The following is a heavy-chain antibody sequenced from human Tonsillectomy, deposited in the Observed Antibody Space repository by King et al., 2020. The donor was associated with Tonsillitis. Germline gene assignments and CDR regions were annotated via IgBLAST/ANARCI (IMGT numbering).Heavy chain of an antibody. J-gene: IGHJ5*02. CDR1: GFTFSSYS. V-gene: IGHV3-48*01. Sequence: VQLVESGGGLVQPGGSLRLSCAASGFTFSSYSMNWVRQAPGKGLEWVSYISSSSSTIYYADSMKGRFTISRDNAKNSLYLQMNSLRAEDTAVYYCARQLVVAAQGSFDPWGQGTLVTVSS. CDR3: ARQLVVAAQGSFDP. D-gene: IGHD2-8*02. CDR2: ISSSSSTI.